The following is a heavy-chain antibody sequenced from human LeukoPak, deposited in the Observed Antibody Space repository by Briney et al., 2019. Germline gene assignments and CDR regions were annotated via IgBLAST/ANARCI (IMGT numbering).Heavy chain of an antibody. CDR3: ARGQYSSSWDDNAFDI. CDR2: MNPNSGNT. J-gene: IGHJ3*02. V-gene: IGHV1-8*01. D-gene: IGHD6-13*01. CDR1: GYTFTSYD. Sequence: ASVKVSCKASGYTFTSYDINWVRQATGQGLEWMGWMNPNSGNTGYAQKFQGRVTMTRNTSISTAYMELSSLRSEDTAVYYCARGQYSSSWDDNAFDIWGQGTMVTVSS.